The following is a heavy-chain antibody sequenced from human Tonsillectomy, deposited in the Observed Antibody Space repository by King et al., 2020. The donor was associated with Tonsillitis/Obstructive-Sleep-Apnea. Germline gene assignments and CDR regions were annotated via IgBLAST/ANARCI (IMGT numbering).Heavy chain of an antibody. CDR2: ISNSGSTI. J-gene: IGHJ6*03. CDR3: GRVNGGGLGDYYYYYLDV. V-gene: IGHV3-11*01. D-gene: IGHD2-8*01. CDR1: GFTFTDYY. Sequence: VQLVESGGGLVKPGGSLRLSCAASGFTFTDYYMSWIRQAPGKGLEWVSYISNSGSTIYYADSVKGRFTINRDNAKNSLYLQMNSLRDEDTAVYYCGRVNGGGLGDYYYYYLDVWGKEPTVTVPS.